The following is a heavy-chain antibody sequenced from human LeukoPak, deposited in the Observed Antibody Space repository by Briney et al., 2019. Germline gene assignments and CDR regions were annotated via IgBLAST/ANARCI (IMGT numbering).Heavy chain of an antibody. D-gene: IGHD4-17*01. J-gene: IGHJ4*02. CDR3: ARSTVTTLGDY. Sequence: GGSLRLSCAASGFTFSSYAMHWVRQAPGKGLEWVAVISYDGSNKYYAHSVKGRFTISRDNSKNTLYLQMNSLRAEDTAVYYCARSTVTTLGDYWGQGTLVTVSS. CDR1: GFTFSSYA. CDR2: ISYDGSNK. V-gene: IGHV3-30-3*01.